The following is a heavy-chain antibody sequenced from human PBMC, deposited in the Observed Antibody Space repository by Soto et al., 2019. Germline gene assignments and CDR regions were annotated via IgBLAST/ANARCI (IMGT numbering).Heavy chain of an antibody. CDR1: GFTFSGNS. D-gene: IGHD1-26*01. CDR3: ASLSVPGNNCFDA. Sequence: GGSLRLSCVVSGFTFSGNSMSWVRQAPGKGLEWLSYISSSGTTIYYADSVKGRFTISRDNAKNTLYLQMNSLRDEDTAVYYCASLSVPGNNCFDAWGQGTLVTVS. CDR2: ISSSGTTI. J-gene: IGHJ5*02. V-gene: IGHV3-48*02.